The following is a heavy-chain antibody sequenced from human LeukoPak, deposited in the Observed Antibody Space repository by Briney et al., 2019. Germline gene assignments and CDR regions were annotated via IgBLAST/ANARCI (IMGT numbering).Heavy chain of an antibody. CDR2: INPSGGST. J-gene: IGHJ4*02. CDR3: AREGNNYYDSSGPLDY. Sequence: ASVKVSCKASGYTFTSYYMHWVRQVPGQGLEWMGIINPSGGSTSYAQKFQGRVTMTRDMSTSTVYMELSSLRSEDTAVYYCAREGNNYYDSSGPLDYWGQGTLVTVSS. V-gene: IGHV1-46*01. D-gene: IGHD3-22*01. CDR1: GYTFTSYY.